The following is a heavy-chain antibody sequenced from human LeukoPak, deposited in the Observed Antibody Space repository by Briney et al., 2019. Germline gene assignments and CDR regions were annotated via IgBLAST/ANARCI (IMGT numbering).Heavy chain of an antibody. CDR1: GFTFGSYA. Sequence: GGSLRLSCAASGFTFGSYAMSWVRQAPGKGLEWVSAISGSGGSTYYADSVKGRFTISRDNSKNTLFLQMNSLRAEDTAVYYCAKGGGNYYDSSGYYYWGQGTLVTVSS. D-gene: IGHD3-22*01. J-gene: IGHJ4*02. CDR2: ISGSGGST. V-gene: IGHV3-23*01. CDR3: AKGGGNYYDSSGYYY.